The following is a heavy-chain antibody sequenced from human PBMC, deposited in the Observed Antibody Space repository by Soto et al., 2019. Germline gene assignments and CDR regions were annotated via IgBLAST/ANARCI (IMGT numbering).Heavy chain of an antibody. CDR1: GYTFTSYY. CDR2: INPSGGST. D-gene: IGHD2-2*01. J-gene: IGHJ6*02. V-gene: IGHV1-46*01. Sequence: ASVKVSCKASGYTFTSYYMHWVRQAPGQGLEWMGIINPSGGSTSYAQKFQGRVTMTRDTSTSTVYMELSSLRSEDTAVYYCARFSIVVVPAAIVFYYYYYGMDVWGQGTTVTVSS. CDR3: ARFSIVVVPAAIVFYYYYYGMDV.